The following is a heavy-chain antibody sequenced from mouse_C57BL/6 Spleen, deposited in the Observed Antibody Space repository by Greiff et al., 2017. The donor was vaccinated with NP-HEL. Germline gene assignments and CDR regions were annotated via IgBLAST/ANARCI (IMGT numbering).Heavy chain of an antibody. J-gene: IGHJ1*03. Sequence: QVQLKQPGTELVKPGASVKLSCKASGYTFTSYWMHWVKQRPGQGLEWIGNINPSNGGTNYNEKFKSKATLTVDKSSSTAYMQLSSLTSEDSAVYYCARNGYYVGVDWYFDVWGTGTTVTVSS. CDR2: INPSNGGT. CDR1: GYTFTSYW. D-gene: IGHD2-3*01. V-gene: IGHV1-53*01. CDR3: ARNGYYVGVDWYFDV.